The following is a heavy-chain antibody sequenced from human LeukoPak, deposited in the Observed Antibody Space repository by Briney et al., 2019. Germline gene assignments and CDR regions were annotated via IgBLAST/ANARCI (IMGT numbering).Heavy chain of an antibody. J-gene: IGHJ6*03. CDR2: INPSGST. CDR1: CGSFSGYY. D-gene: IGHD6-13*01. CDR3: ARVGNSSSWYSYYYYYMDV. Sequence: PSETLSLTCAGYCGSFSGYYWRWIRHPPGKGREWIGEINPSGSTNYNPSLKSRVTISVDTSKNQFSLKLSSVTAADTAVYYCARVGNSSSWYSYYYYYMDVWGKGTTVTVSS. V-gene: IGHV4-34*01.